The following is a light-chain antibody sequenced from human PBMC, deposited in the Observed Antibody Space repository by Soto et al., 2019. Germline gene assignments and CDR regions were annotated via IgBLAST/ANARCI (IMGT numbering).Light chain of an antibody. CDR3: QQYGSSPLT. Sequence: EIVLTQSPGTLSLSPVERATLSCRASQIVSSSYLAWYQQKPGQAPRLLINGASSRATGIPDRFSGSGSGTDFTLTISRLEPEDFAMYYCQQYGSSPLTFGGGTKVEIK. V-gene: IGKV3-20*01. J-gene: IGKJ4*01. CDR1: QIVSSSY. CDR2: GAS.